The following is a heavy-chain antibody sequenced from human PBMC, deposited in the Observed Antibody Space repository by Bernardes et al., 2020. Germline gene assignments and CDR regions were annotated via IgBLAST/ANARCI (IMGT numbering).Heavy chain of an antibody. J-gene: IGHJ5*02. V-gene: IGHV2-5*01. D-gene: IGHD2-15*01. Sequence: SSPTLVKPTQTLTLTCTFSGFSLSTSGVGVGWIRQPPGKALEWLALIYWNDDKRYSPSLKSRLTITKDTSKNQVVLTMTNMDPVDTATYYCAHSTLGEWWNWFDPWGQGTLVTVSS. CDR3: AHSTLGEWWNWFDP. CDR1: GFSLSTSGVG. CDR2: IYWNDDK.